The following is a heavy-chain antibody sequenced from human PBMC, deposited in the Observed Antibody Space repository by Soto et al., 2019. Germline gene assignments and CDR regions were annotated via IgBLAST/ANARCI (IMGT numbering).Heavy chain of an antibody. V-gene: IGHV2-5*02. CDR1: GFSLSTSGVG. D-gene: IGHD4-4*01. J-gene: IGHJ2*01. CDR3: AHHYSRRGYFDL. CDR2: IYWDDDK. Sequence: QITLKESGPTLVKPTQTLTLTCTFSGFSLSTSGVGVGWIRQPPGKALEWLALIYWDDDKRYSPSLKSRHTIPKHTSKNQVVLTLPNMDPVDTATYYCAHHYSRRGYFDLWGRGTLVTVSS.